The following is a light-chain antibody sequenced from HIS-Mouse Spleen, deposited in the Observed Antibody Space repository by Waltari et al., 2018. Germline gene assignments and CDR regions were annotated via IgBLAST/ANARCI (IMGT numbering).Light chain of an antibody. CDR1: SSYVGGYNY. J-gene: IGLJ2*01. V-gene: IGLV2-14*01. CDR2: EVS. Sequence: QSALTQPASVSGSPGQSITISCTGTSSYVGGYNYVSWYQQHPGKAPKLMIYEVSKRPSRVSNRFSGSKSGNTASLTISGLQAEDEADYYCSSYTSSSTLDVVFGGGTKLTVL. CDR3: SSYTSSSTLDVV.